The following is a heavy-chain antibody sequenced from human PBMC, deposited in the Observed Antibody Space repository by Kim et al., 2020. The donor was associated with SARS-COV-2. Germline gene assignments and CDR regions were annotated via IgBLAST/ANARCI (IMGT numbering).Heavy chain of an antibody. CDR3: ASYYDTTGATDY. Sequence: GGSLRLSCAASGFTFSSYSMNWVRQAPGKGLEWVAYIKGGGTTIYYANSVKGRFTISRDNAKNSLFLHMNSLRDEDTAIYYCASYYDTTGATDYWGQGTLVTVSS. J-gene: IGHJ4*02. CDR2: IKGGGTTI. V-gene: IGHV3-48*02. CDR1: GFTFSSYS. D-gene: IGHD3-22*01.